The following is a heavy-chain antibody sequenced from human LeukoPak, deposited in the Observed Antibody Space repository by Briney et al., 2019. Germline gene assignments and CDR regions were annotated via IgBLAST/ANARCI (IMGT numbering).Heavy chain of an antibody. CDR2: IYYSGST. V-gene: IGHV4-39*01. J-gene: IGHJ5*02. CDR3: ARHRGLELRSRKGGWFDP. Sequence: KPSETLSHTCTVSGGSISSSSHYWGWIRQPPGKGLEWIGSIYYSGSTYYNPSLKSRVTISVDTSKNQFSLKLSSVTAADTAVYYCARHRGLELRSRKGGWFDPWGQGTLVTVSS. CDR1: GGSISSSSHY. D-gene: IGHD1-7*01.